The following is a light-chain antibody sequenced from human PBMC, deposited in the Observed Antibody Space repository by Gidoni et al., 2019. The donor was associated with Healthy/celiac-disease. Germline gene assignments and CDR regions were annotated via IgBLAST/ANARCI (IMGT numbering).Light chain of an antibody. V-gene: IGKV1-39*01. Sequence: DIQMTQSPSSLSASVGDRVTITCRASQSISSYLNWYQQKPGKAPKLLIYAASSLQSGVPSRFSGSGSGTDVTLTISSLQPEDFATYYCQQSYSTPYTCGQGTKLEIK. CDR3: QQSYSTPYT. CDR1: QSISSY. J-gene: IGKJ2*01. CDR2: AAS.